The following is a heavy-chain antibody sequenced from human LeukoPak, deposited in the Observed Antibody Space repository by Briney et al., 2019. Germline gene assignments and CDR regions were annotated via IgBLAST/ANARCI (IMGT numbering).Heavy chain of an antibody. D-gene: IGHD1-26*01. CDR1: GYSISSGYY. V-gene: IGHV4-38-2*02. CDR3: ARDIVGATTSVY. J-gene: IGHJ4*02. CDR2: IYHSGST. Sequence: SETLSLTCTVSGYSISSGYYWGWIRQPPGKGLEWIGSIYHSGSTYYNPSLKSRVTISVDTSKNQFSLKLSSVTAADTAVYYCARDIVGATTSVYWGQGTLVTVSS.